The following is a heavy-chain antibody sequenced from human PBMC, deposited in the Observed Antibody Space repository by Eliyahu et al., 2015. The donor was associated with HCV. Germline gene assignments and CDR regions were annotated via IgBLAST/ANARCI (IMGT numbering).Heavy chain of an antibody. Sequence: QVQLLQESGPGLVKPSETLSLTCSVSGGSISNSDWNWIRQPPGKGLELVWGVDMGNNNGRVISYNPSLKNRVTMSLDASKNFFSLKLRSVTATDTAVYYCARERAEGSGLAFDIWGQGMMVTVSS. CDR2: VDMGNNN. D-gene: IGHD3-10*01. CDR3: ARERAEGSGLAFDI. V-gene: IGHV4-4*07. J-gene: IGHJ3*02. CDR1: GGSISNSD.